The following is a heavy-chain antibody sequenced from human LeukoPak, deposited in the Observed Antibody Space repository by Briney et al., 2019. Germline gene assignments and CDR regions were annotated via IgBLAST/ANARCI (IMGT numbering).Heavy chain of an antibody. CDR3: ARDRSSGFDY. V-gene: IGHV4-30-2*01. Sequence: PSETLSLTCAVSGGSISSGGYSWSWIRQPPGMGLEWIGYFYHSGSTYYNPSLKSRVTISVDRSKNQFSLKLSSVTAADTAVYYCARDRSSGFDYWGQGTLVTVSS. CDR1: GGSISSGGYS. D-gene: IGHD2-15*01. J-gene: IGHJ4*02. CDR2: FYHSGST.